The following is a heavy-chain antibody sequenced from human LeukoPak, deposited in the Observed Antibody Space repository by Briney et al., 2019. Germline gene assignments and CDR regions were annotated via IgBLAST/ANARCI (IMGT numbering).Heavy chain of an antibody. V-gene: IGHV3-7*01. CDR1: GFSFSNCW. CDR2: IKEDGSEK. CDR3: ARTIRGY. Sequence: GGSLRLSCAASGFSFSNCWMSWVRQAPGKGLEWVANIKEDGSEKHYVDSVKGRFTISRDNAKNSLYLQMNSLRAEDTAVYYCARTIRGYWGQGTLVTVSS. D-gene: IGHD3-10*01. J-gene: IGHJ4*02.